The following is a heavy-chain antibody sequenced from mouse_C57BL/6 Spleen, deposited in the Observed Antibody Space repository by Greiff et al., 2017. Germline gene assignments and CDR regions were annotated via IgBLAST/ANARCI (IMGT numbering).Heavy chain of an antibody. CDR2: INPSTGGT. CDR1: GYSFTGYY. J-gene: IGHJ3*01. D-gene: IGHD2-4*01. Sequence: VQLKESGPELVKPGASVKISCKASGYSFTGYYMHWVKQSSEKSLEWIGEINPSTGGTSYNQKFKGKATLTVDKSSSTAYMQLKSLTSEDSAVYYCARDYDYGFAYWGQGTLVTVSA. V-gene: IGHV1-43*01. CDR3: ARDYDYGFAY.